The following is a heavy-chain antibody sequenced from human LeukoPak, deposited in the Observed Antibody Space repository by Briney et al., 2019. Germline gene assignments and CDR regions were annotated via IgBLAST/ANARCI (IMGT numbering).Heavy chain of an antibody. CDR3: VSFYDTY. CDR2: INSDGSWT. CDR1: GNYW. J-gene: IGHJ4*02. Sequence: GGSLRLSCAASGNYWMHWVRQVPGKGLVWVSHINSDGSWTSYADSVKGRFTISKDNAKNTVYLQMNSLRAEDTAVYYCVSFYDTYWGRGTLVTVSS. V-gene: IGHV3-74*01. D-gene: IGHD2/OR15-2a*01.